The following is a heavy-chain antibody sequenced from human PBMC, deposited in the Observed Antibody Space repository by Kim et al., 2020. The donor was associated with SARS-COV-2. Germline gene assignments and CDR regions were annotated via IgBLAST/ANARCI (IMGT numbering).Heavy chain of an antibody. Sequence: ASVKVSCKASGYTFTSYAMHWVRQAPGQRLEWMGWINAGNGNTKYSQKFQGRVTITRDTSASTAYMELSSLRSEDTAVYYCARVGGYSVPPDYWGQGTLVTVSS. CDR1: GYTFTSYA. CDR3: ARVGGYSVPPDY. J-gene: IGHJ4*02. CDR2: INAGNGNT. D-gene: IGHD5-12*01. V-gene: IGHV1-3*01.